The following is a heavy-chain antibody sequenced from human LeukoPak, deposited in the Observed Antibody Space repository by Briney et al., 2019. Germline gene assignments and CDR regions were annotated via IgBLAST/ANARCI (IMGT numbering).Heavy chain of an antibody. J-gene: IGHJ3*02. CDR1: GFRFSGIG. CDR3: ARGGHDYGDPDAFDI. CDR2: IRNDGGNK. D-gene: IGHD4-17*01. Sequence: GGSLRLSCAASGFRFSGIGMHWVRQAPGKGLDWVAYIRNDGGNKQYADSVKGRFSISRDNSKNTLSLEMNSLRAEDTAVYYCARGGHDYGDPDAFDIWGQGTMVTVSS. V-gene: IGHV3-30*02.